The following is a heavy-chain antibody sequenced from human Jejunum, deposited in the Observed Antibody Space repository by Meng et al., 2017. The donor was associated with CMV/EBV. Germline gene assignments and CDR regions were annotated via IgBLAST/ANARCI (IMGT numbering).Heavy chain of an antibody. V-gene: IGHV4-59*01. D-gene: IGHD2-2*01. CDR2: IYNSAST. CDR1: DSKNIYY. J-gene: IGHJ4*02. Sequence: DSKNIYYWSWIRQPPGKGLEWIGYIYNSASTNYNPSLKSRVTISVDTSRKQFSLKLTSVTAADTAVYYCAKGSLGYCTSSSCPADSWGQGTLVTVSS. CDR3: AKGSLGYCTSSSCPADS.